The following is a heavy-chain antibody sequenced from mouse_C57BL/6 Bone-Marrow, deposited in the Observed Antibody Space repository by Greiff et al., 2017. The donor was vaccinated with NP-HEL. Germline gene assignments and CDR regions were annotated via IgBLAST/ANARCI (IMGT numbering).Heavy chain of an antibody. Sequence: VQLVESGPGLVQPSQSLSITCTVSGFSLTSYGVHWVRQSPGKGLEWLGVIWSGGSTDYNAAFISRLSISKDNSKSQVFFKLNSLQADDTAIYYCARSIRVYYGSSDWYFDVWGTGTTVTVSS. CDR1: GFSLTSYG. J-gene: IGHJ1*03. CDR3: ARSIRVYYGSSDWYFDV. V-gene: IGHV2-2*01. CDR2: IWSGGST. D-gene: IGHD1-1*01.